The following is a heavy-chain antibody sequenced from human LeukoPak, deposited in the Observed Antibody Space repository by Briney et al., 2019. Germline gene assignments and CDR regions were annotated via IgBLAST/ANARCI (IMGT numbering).Heavy chain of an antibody. CDR2: ISSSSSYI. CDR3: ASISVSGYDLIVYDY. CDR1: GFTFSSYS. V-gene: IGHV3-21*01. D-gene: IGHD5-12*01. J-gene: IGHJ4*02. Sequence: GGSLRLSCAASGFTFSSYSMNWVRQAPGKGLELVSSISSSSSYIYYADSVKGRFTISRDNAKNSLYLQMNSLRAEDTAVYYCASISVSGYDLIVYDYWGQGTLVTVSS.